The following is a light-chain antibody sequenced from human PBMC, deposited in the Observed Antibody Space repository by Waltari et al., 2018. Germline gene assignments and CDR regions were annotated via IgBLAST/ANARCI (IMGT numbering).Light chain of an antibody. CDR2: AAS. Sequence: DIQMTQSPSSLSASVGDRVTITCRASQSITGHLNWYQQKPGKAPKLLIFAASTLQSGVPSRFSGSGSGTDFTLTISSLQPEDFSTYYCQQSYSTPRTFGQGTKLDIK. J-gene: IGKJ2*01. CDR1: QSITGH. V-gene: IGKV1-39*01. CDR3: QQSYSTPRT.